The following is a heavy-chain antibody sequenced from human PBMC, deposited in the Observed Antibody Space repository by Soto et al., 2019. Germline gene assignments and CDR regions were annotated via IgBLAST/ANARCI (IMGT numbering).Heavy chain of an antibody. CDR1: GFTFDDYA. CDR3: AKRGSGSYYTGYYYYGMDV. D-gene: IGHD3-10*01. CDR2: ISWNSGSI. V-gene: IGHV3-9*01. J-gene: IGHJ6*02. Sequence: GGSLRLSCAASGFTFDDYAMHWVRQAPGKGLEWVSGISWNSGSIGYADSVKGRFTISRDNAKNSLYLQMNSLRAEDTALYYCAKRGSGSYYTGYYYYGMDVWGQGTTVTVS.